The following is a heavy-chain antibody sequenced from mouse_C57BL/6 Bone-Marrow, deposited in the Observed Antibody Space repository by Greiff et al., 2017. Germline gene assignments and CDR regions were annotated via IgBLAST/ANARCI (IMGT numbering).Heavy chain of an antibody. CDR1: GYTFTSYW. CDR2: IGPSDSYT. Sequence: QVQLQQSGAELVMPGASVKLSCKASGYTFTSYWMHWVKQRPGQGLEWIGEIGPSDSYTNYKQKFKGKSTLTVDKSHSAAYMQLRSLTSEDSAVYYSARAWGAYWGQGTLVTVSA. J-gene: IGHJ3*01. V-gene: IGHV1-69*01. CDR3: ARAWGAY.